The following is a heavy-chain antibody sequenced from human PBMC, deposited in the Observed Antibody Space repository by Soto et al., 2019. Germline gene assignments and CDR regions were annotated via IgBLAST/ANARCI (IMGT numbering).Heavy chain of an antibody. Sequence: SETLSLTCTVSGGSISSGGYYWSWIRQHPGKGLEWIGYIYYSGSTYYNPSLKSRVTISVDTSKNQFSLKLSSVTAADTAVYYCARVGGLDSGYVDDAFDIWGQGTMVTVSS. V-gene: IGHV4-31*03. CDR1: GGSISSGGYY. CDR3: ARVGGLDSGYVDDAFDI. D-gene: IGHD5-12*01. CDR2: IYYSGST. J-gene: IGHJ3*02.